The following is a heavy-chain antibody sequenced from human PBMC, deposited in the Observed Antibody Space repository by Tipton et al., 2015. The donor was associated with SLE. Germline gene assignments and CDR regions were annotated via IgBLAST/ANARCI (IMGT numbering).Heavy chain of an antibody. CDR3: ARRGQLGNLDY. Sequence: RSLRLSCTVSGGSISSGGYYWSWIRQHPGKGLEWIGYIYYSGSTYYNPSLKSRVTISVDTSKNQFSLKLSSVTAADTAVYYCARRGQLGNLDYWGQGTLVTVSS. CDR1: GGSISSGGYY. CDR2: IYYSGST. J-gene: IGHJ4*02. V-gene: IGHV4-31*03. D-gene: IGHD5-18*01.